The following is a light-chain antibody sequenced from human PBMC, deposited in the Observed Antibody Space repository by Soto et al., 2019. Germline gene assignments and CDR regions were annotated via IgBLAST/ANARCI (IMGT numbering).Light chain of an antibody. J-gene: IGLJ2*01. Sequence: QLVLTQSPSASASLGASVKLTCTLSSGHSSYAIAWHQQQPDKGPRFLMKLNSDGSHSKGDGIPDRFSGSSSGAERYLTISSLQSEDEADYYCQTWDTGMVFGGGTKVTVL. CDR3: QTWDTGMV. V-gene: IGLV4-69*01. CDR2: LNSDGSH. CDR1: SGHSSYA.